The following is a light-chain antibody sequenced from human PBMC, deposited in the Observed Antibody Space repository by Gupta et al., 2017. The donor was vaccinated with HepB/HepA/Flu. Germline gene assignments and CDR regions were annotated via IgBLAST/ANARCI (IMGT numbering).Light chain of an antibody. CDR2: LGS. CDR3: CQELQTRVS. V-gene: IGKV2-28*01. J-gene: IGKJ4*01. Sequence: EIVMTQSPLSLPVTPGEPASISCRASQSRLHSNGYNYLDSYLQKPGQSAQLLIYLGSKRGSGVPDTFSGSGWCRAFTLKIIRGVAQDVVVYYCCQELQTRVSFGRGTKVEIK. CDR1: QSRLHSNGYNY.